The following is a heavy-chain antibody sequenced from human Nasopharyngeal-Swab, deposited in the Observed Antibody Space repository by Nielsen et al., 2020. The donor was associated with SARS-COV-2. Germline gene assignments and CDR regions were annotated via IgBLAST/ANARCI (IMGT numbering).Heavy chain of an antibody. V-gene: IGHV3-30-3*01. D-gene: IGHD1-26*01. J-gene: IGHJ5*02. Sequence: GGSLRLSCAASGFTFSSYVMHWVRQAPGKGLEWVAVISYDGSNKYYADSVKGRFTISRDNSKNTLYLQMNSLRAEDTAVYYCARGREKLAWGQGTLVTVSS. CDR3: ARGREKLA. CDR1: GFTFSSYV. CDR2: ISYDGSNK.